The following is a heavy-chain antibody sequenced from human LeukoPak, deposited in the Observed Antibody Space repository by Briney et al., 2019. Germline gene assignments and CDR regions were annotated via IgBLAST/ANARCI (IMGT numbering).Heavy chain of an antibody. Sequence: ASVKVSCRASGYTFTSYDINWVRQATGQGLEWMGWMNPNSGNTGYAQKFQGRVTTTRNTSISTAYMELSSLRSEDTAVYYCARTEASWYWSKNWFDHWGQGTLVTVSS. V-gene: IGHV1-8*01. CDR3: ARTEASWYWSKNWFDH. J-gene: IGHJ5*02. D-gene: IGHD6-13*01. CDR1: GYTFTSYD. CDR2: MNPNSGNT.